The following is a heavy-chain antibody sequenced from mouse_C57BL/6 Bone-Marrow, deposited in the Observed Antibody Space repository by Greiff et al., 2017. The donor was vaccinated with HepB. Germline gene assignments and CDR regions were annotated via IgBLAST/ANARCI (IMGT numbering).Heavy chain of an antibody. D-gene: IGHD2-3*01. V-gene: IGHV14-4*01. J-gene: IGHJ2*01. CDR1: GFNIKDDY. CDR2: IDPENGDT. CDR3: TTGWLLPSFDY. Sequence: EVQLVESGAELVRPGALVKLSCTASGFNIKDDYMHWVKQRPEQGLEWIGWIDPENGDTEYASKFQGKATITADTSSNTAYLQLSSLTSEDTAVYYCTTGWLLPSFDYWGQGTTLTVSS.